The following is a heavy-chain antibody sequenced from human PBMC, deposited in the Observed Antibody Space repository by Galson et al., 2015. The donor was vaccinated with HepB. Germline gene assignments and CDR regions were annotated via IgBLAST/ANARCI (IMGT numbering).Heavy chain of an antibody. Sequence: SVKVSCKASGYTFTSYGISWVRQAPGQGLEWMGWISAYNGNTNYAQKLQGRVTMTTDTSTSTAYMELRSLRSDDTAVYYCARTDSSSWPGERPYYFDYWGQGALVTVSS. V-gene: IGHV1-18*04. CDR1: GYTFTSYG. J-gene: IGHJ4*02. CDR3: ARTDSSSWPGERPYYFDY. CDR2: ISAYNGNT. D-gene: IGHD6-13*01.